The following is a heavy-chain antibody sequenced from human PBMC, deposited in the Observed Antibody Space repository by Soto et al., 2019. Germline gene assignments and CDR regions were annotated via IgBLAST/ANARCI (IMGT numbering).Heavy chain of an antibody. CDR3: AKSAPMDAGDKYYYDF. D-gene: IGHD4-17*01. V-gene: IGHV1-69*13. J-gene: IGHJ4*02. CDR2: IIPFFGTA. CDR1: GGPLSTFG. Sequence: SVKVSCKASGGPLSTFGISLVRQAPGQGLEWMGGIIPFFGTARYSQKFEDRITITADESTNTVYMDLRSLTSEDTAIYYCAKSAPMDAGDKYYYDFWGQGALFTVSS.